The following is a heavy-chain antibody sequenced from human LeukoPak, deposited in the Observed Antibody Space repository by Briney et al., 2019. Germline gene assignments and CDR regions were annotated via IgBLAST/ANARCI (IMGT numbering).Heavy chain of an antibody. V-gene: IGHV1-69*13. CDR1: GGTFSSYA. D-gene: IGHD2-15*01. J-gene: IGHJ6*03. Sequence: ASVKVSCXASGGTFSSYAISWVRQAPGQGLEWMEGIIPIFGTANYAQKFQGRVTITADESTSTAYMELSSLRSEDTAVYYCARLIGSGVYYYMDVWGKGTTVTVSS. CDR2: IIPIFGTA. CDR3: ARLIGSGVYYYMDV.